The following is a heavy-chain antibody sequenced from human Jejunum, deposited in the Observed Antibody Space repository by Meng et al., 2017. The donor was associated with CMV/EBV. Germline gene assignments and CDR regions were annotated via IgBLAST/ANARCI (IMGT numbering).Heavy chain of an antibody. CDR1: VYTFTSYA. J-gene: IGHJ4*02. CDR2: IDSNTWNP. Sequence: QAHRCQSGSWFKQPCASVKSSRRPAVYTFTSYAFHGVLQAPGQGPDGMGWIDSNTWNPTYDQGFPGRFVFSLDTSVSTAYLQINSLRADDTAVYYCASDSPLDGYSLLDYWGQGTLVTVSS. V-gene: IGHV7-4-1*02. D-gene: IGHD5-24*01. CDR3: ASDSPLDGYSLLDY.